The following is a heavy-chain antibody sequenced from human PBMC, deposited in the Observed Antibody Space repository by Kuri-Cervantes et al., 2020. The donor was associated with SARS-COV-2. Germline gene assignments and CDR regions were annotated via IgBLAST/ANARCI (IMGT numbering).Heavy chain of an antibody. CDR1: GGSISSYY. J-gene: IGHJ4*02. CDR2: INHSGST. CDR3: ARATMGANPY. V-gene: IGHV4-34*01. D-gene: IGHD1-26*01. Sequence: GSLRLSCTVSGGSISSYYWSWIRQPPGKGLEWIGEINHSGSTNYNPSPKSQVTISVDTSKNQFSLKLSSVTAADTAVYYCARATMGANPYWGQGTLVTVSS.